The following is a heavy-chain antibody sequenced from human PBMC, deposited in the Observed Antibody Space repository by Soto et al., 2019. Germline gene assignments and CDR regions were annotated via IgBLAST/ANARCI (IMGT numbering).Heavy chain of an antibody. V-gene: IGHV4-61*01. Sequence: SETLSRTCTLSGASVSSGSSYWRWIRQPPGKGPEWLGYIYTSGTTNYNLSLKSRLTMSLDTSKSQFSLKLSSVTAADTAVYYCARERGIGCSDGRCYYYCMDVWGRGTTGTVCS. J-gene: IGHJ6*02. D-gene: IGHD1-26*01. CDR1: GASVSSGSSY. CDR2: IYTSGTT. CDR3: ARERGIGCSDGRCYYYCMDV.